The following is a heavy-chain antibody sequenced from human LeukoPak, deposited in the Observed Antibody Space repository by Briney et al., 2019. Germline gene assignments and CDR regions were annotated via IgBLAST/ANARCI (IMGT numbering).Heavy chain of an antibody. CDR3: AKVRSYYLYYFDY. V-gene: IGHV3-23*01. CDR2: ISGSGGST. Sequence: GGSLRLSCAASGFTFSSYAMSWVRQAPGKGLEWVSGISGSGGSTYYADSVKGRFTISRDNSKNTLYLQMNSLRAEDTAVYYCAKVRSYYLYYFDYWGQGTLVTVSS. J-gene: IGHJ4*02. CDR1: GFTFSSYA. D-gene: IGHD1-26*01.